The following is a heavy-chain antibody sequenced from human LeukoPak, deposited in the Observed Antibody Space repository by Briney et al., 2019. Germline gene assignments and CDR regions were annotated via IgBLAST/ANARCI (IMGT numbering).Heavy chain of an antibody. V-gene: IGHV3-23*01. J-gene: IGHJ4*02. D-gene: IGHD6-19*01. CDR2: ISGSGGST. Sequence: GGSLRLSCAASGFTFSSYGMSWVRQAPGKGLEWVSAISGSGGSTYYADSVKGRFTISRDNAKNSLYLQMNSLRAEDTAVYYCASLAVAGTELDYWGQGTLVTVSS. CDR3: ASLAVAGTELDY. CDR1: GFTFSSYG.